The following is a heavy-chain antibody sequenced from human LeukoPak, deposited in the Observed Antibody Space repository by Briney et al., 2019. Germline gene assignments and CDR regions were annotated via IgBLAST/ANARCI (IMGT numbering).Heavy chain of an antibody. Sequence: GASVKVSCKTSGYSFTNYAIHWVRQAPGQGLEWMGGIIPIFGTANYAQKFQGRVTITADKSTSTAYMELSSLRSVDTAVYYCARSGIIAAAGPYYFDYWGQGTLVTVSS. CDR1: GYSFTNYA. CDR2: IIPIFGTA. J-gene: IGHJ4*02. CDR3: ARSGIIAAAGPYYFDY. V-gene: IGHV1-69*06. D-gene: IGHD6-13*01.